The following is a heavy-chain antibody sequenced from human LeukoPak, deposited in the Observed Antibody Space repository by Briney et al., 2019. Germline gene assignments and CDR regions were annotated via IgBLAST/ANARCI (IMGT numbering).Heavy chain of an antibody. Sequence: PGASLRFSCAASGFTFSNYAVSWVRQAPGKGLEWVSAITGSGGNTYYADSVKGRFTISRDNSKNTVLLQMNSLRAEDTAVYYCAKWGDYDVLTGYYVSDYWGQGTLVTVSS. CDR3: AKWGDYDVLTGYYVSDY. V-gene: IGHV3-23*01. CDR1: GFTFSNYA. CDR2: ITGSGGNT. D-gene: IGHD3-9*01. J-gene: IGHJ4*02.